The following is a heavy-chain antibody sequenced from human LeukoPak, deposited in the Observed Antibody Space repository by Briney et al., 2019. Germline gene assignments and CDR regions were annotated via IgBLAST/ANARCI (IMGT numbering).Heavy chain of an antibody. D-gene: IGHD5-18*01. Sequence: PSETLSLTCTVSGGSISSYYWSWIRQPPGKGLEWIGYIYYSGSTNYNPSLKSRVTISVDTSKNQFSLKLSSVTAADTAVYYCARHFVGYSYGWNYYYGMDVWGQGTTVTVSS. CDR2: IYYSGST. J-gene: IGHJ6*02. CDR1: GGSISSYY. CDR3: ARHFVGYSYGWNYYYGMDV. V-gene: IGHV4-59*08.